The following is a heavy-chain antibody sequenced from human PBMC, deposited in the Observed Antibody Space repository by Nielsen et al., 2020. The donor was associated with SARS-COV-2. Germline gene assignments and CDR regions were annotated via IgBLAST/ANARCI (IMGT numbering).Heavy chain of an antibody. CDR1: GFTFSSYA. Sequence: GESLKISCAASGFTFSSYAMSWVRQAPGKGLEWVSAISGSGGSTYYADSVKGRFTISRDNSKNTLYLQMNSLRAEDTAVYYCAMMCSSSCRAHAFDIWGQGTMVTVSS. D-gene: IGHD6-13*01. J-gene: IGHJ3*02. V-gene: IGHV3-23*01. CDR2: ISGSGGST. CDR3: AMMCSSSCRAHAFDI.